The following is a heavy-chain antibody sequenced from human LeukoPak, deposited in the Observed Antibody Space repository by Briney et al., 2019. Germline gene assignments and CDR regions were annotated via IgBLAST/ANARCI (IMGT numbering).Heavy chain of an antibody. CDR3: ATLPYYYDSSGSYYFDY. Sequence: GGSLRLSCAASGFIFNSYGMHWVRQAPGRGLEWVAFIRYDGSNKYYADSVKGRFTISRDNSKNTLYLQMNSLRVEDTAVYYCATLPYYYDSSGSYYFDYWGQGTLVTVSS. J-gene: IGHJ4*02. CDR1: GFIFNSYG. CDR2: IRYDGSNK. V-gene: IGHV3-30*02. D-gene: IGHD3-22*01.